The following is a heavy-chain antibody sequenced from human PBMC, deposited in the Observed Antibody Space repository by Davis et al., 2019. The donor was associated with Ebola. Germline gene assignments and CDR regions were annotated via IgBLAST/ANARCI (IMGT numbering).Heavy chain of an antibody. J-gene: IGHJ4*02. D-gene: IGHD5-18*01. CDR2: INSDGSST. CDR3: ARDRENSYGLFDY. V-gene: IGHV3-74*01. CDR1: GFTFSSYW. Sequence: GESLKISCAASGFTFSSYWMHWVRQAPGKGLVWVSRINSDGSSTSYADSVKGRFTISRDNAKNTLYLQMNSLRAEDTAVYYCARDRENSYGLFDYWGQGTLVTVSS.